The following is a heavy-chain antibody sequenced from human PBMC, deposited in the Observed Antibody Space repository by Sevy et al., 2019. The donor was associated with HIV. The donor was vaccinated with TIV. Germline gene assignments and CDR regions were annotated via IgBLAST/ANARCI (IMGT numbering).Heavy chain of an antibody. Sequence: GGSLRLSCAASHYTFSSYTMHWVRQAPGKGLEWVALISYDGSNKNYAHSVKGRFTISRDNSKNTLYLQMNSLRAEDTAVYYCARDQHDYGGNLRTDWFDPWGQGTLVTVSS. V-gene: IGHV3-30-3*01. J-gene: IGHJ5*02. CDR2: ISYDGSNK. CDR3: ARDQHDYGGNLRTDWFDP. D-gene: IGHD4-17*01. CDR1: HYTFSSYT.